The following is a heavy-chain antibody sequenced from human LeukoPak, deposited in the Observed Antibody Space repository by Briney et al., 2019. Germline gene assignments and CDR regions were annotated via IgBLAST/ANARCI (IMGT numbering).Heavy chain of an antibody. CDR2: ISGSGGST. CDR1: GFTFSSYA. D-gene: IGHD3-16*02. Sequence: GGSLRLSCAASGFTFSSYAMSWVRQAPGKGLGWVSAISGSGGSTYYADSVKGRFTISRDNSKNTLYLQMNSLRAEDTAVYYCAKDPYDYVWGSYRYFDYWGQGTLVTVSS. V-gene: IGHV3-23*01. J-gene: IGHJ4*02. CDR3: AKDPYDYVWGSYRYFDY.